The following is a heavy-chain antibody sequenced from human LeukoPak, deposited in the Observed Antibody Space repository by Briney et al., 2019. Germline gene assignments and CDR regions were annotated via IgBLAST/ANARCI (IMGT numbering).Heavy chain of an antibody. CDR2: VSYTGST. J-gene: IGHJ6*02. Sequence: SETLSLTCTVSGGSISSSTYYWGWIRQPPGKGLEWIGSVSYTGSTYYNPSLKSRVTISVDTSRNQFSLRLSSVTAADTAVYYCARLDVPRISGSYYYYGMDVWGQGTTVTVSS. D-gene: IGHD1-26*01. V-gene: IGHV4-39*01. CDR3: ARLDVPRISGSYYYYGMDV. CDR1: GGSISSSTYY.